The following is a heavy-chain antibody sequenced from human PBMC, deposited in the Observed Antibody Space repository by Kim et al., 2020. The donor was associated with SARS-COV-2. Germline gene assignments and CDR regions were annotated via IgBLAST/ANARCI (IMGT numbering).Heavy chain of an antibody. CDR1: GGSFSGYY. D-gene: IGHD3-22*01. V-gene: IGHV4-34*01. CDR3: AREGGYYDSSCYP. Sequence: SETLSLTCAVYGGSFSGYYWSWIRQPPGKGLEWIGEINHSGSTNYNPSLKSRVTISVDTAKNQFSLKQSSVTAADTAVYYCAREGGYYDSSCYPWGQGTLVTVSS. J-gene: IGHJ5*02. CDR2: INHSGST.